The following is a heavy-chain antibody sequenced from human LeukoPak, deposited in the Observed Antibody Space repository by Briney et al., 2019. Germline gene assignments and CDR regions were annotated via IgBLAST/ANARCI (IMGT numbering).Heavy chain of an antibody. CDR1: GYSFTSYW. CDR2: IYPGDSDT. V-gene: IGHV5-51*01. D-gene: IGHD6-13*01. Sequence: GESLKISCKGSGYSFTSYWIGWVRQMPGKGLEWMGIIYPGDSDTRYSPSFQGQVTISADKSISTAYLQWSSLKASDTAMYYCASIPRIAAAGNTDPRFAAAFDIWGQGTMVTVSS. J-gene: IGHJ3*02. CDR3: ASIPRIAAAGNTDPRFAAAFDI.